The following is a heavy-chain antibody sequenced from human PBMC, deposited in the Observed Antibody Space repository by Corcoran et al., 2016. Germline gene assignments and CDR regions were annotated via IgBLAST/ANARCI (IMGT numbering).Heavy chain of an antibody. CDR1: GGSISSSSYY. V-gene: IGHV4-39*01. CDR3: ARHADLWSGYYSGGSWFDP. J-gene: IGHJ5*02. D-gene: IGHD3-3*01. CDR2: IYYSGST. Sequence: QLQLQESGPGLVKPSETLSLTCTVSGGSISSSSYYWGWIRQPPGKGLEWIGSIYYSGSTYYNPSLKSRVTISVDTSKNQFSLKLSSVTASDTAVYYCARHADLWSGYYSGGSWFDPWGQGSLVTVSS.